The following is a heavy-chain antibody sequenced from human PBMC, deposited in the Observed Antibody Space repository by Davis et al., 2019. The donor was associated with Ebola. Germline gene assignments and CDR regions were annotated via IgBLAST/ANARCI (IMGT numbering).Heavy chain of an antibody. Sequence: PSETLSLTCTVSGGSISSYYWSWIRQPPGKGLEWIGYIYYSGSTNYNPSLKSRVTISVDTSKNQFSLKLSSVTAADTAVYYCARGINYDFWSGVPYFDYWGQGTLVTVSS. V-gene: IGHV4-59*01. CDR2: IYYSGST. CDR3: ARGINYDFWSGVPYFDY. CDR1: GGSISSYY. J-gene: IGHJ4*02. D-gene: IGHD3-3*01.